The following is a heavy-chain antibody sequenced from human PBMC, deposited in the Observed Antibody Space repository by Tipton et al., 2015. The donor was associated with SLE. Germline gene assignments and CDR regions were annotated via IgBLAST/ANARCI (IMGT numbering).Heavy chain of an antibody. V-gene: IGHV3-23*01. Sequence: SLRLSCVGSGFTFRSYGMHWVRQAPGKGLEWVSTITGSGVSTDYADSVSGRFTISRDNSKNTLYLQMDNLRAEDTAVYYCATDWRDDYYHDGFDIWGQGTMVTVSS. CDR1: GFTFRSYG. CDR2: ITGSGVST. D-gene: IGHD5-24*01. J-gene: IGHJ3*02. CDR3: ATDWRDDYYHDGFDI.